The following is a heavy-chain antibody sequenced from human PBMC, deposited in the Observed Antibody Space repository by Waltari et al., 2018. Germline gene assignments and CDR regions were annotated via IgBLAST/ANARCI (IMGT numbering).Heavy chain of an antibody. J-gene: IGHJ4*02. CDR2: IRMKANSYAT. CDR1: GFTFSGSA. D-gene: IGHD2-21*02. Sequence: EVQLVESGGGFVQPGGSLKLTCAASGFTFSGSAMHWVRQASGKGLEWVGRIRMKANSYATAYAASVKGRFTISRDDSKNTSYLQMNSLKTEDTAVYYGTTTPEDDYGGNSWRDYWGQGTLVTVSS. CDR3: TTTPEDDYGGNSWRDY. V-gene: IGHV3-73*01.